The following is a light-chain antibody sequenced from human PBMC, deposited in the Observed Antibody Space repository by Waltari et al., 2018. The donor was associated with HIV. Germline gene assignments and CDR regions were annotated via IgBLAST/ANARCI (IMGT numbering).Light chain of an antibody. CDR3: QQYYDYPRT. CDR2: TAS. CDR1: QDVSTY. V-gene: IGKV1-8*01. Sequence: AIRMTQSPSSFSASTGDKVTITCRASQDVSTYLAWYQQKPGKAPKPLIYTASTLQSGVPSRFSGSGSGTDFTLTINCLQREDFATYYCQQYYDYPRTFGQGTKVEIK. J-gene: IGKJ1*01.